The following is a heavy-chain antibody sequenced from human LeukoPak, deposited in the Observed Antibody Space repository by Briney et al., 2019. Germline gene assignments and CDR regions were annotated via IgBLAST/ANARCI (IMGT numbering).Heavy chain of an antibody. Sequence: SVKVSCKASGGTFSSYAISRVRQAPGQGLEWMGRIIPILGIANYPQKFQGRVTITADKSTSTAYMELSSLRSEDTAVYYCARGGGKDIVVVPAAINWFDPWGQGTLVTVSS. CDR2: IIPILGIA. D-gene: IGHD2-2*02. V-gene: IGHV1-69*04. CDR1: GGTFSSYA. J-gene: IGHJ5*02. CDR3: ARGGGKDIVVVPAAINWFDP.